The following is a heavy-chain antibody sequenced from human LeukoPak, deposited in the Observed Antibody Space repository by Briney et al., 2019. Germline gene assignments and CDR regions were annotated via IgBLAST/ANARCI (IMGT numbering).Heavy chain of an antibody. V-gene: IGHV6-1*01. CDR3: ARAPHYDILTGYYRGGGAFDI. Sequence: SQTLSLTCAISGDSVSSNSAAWNWIRQSPSRGLEWLGRTYYRSKWYNDYAVSVKSRISINPDTSENQFSLQLNSVTPEDTAVYYCARAPHYDILTGYYRGGGAFDIWGQGTMVTVSS. CDR2: TYYRSKWYN. D-gene: IGHD3-9*01. CDR1: GDSVSSNSAA. J-gene: IGHJ3*02.